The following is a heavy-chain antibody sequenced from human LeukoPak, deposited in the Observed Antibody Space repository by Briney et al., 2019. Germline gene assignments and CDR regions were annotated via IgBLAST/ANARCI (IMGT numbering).Heavy chain of an antibody. J-gene: IGHJ4*02. CDR2: ISGSGGST. CDR3: ARDIVVVPAAMISGVDY. D-gene: IGHD2-2*01. V-gene: IGHV3-23*01. Sequence: GGSLRLSCAASGFTFSSYAMSWVRQAPGKGLEWVSGISGSGGSTYYADSVKGWFTISRDNSKNTLYLQMNSLRVEETAVYYCARDIVVVPAAMISGVDYWGQGTLVTVSS. CDR1: GFTFSSYA.